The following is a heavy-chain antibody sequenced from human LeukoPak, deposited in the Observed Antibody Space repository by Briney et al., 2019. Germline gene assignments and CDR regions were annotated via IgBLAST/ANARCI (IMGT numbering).Heavy chain of an antibody. D-gene: IGHD3-22*01. J-gene: IGHJ3*02. CDR3: AKDPYYYDSSGYYVEAFDI. Sequence: GGSLRLSCAASGFTFSSYGMHWVRQAPGKGLEWVAVISYDGGNKYYADSVKGRFTISRDNSKNTLYLQMNSLRAEDTAVYYCAKDPYYYDSSGYYVEAFDIWGQGTMVTVSS. V-gene: IGHV3-30*18. CDR1: GFTFSSYG. CDR2: ISYDGGNK.